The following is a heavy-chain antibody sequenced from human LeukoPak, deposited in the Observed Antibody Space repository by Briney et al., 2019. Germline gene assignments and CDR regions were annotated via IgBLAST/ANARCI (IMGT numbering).Heavy chain of an antibody. D-gene: IGHD1-1*01. CDR1: GDSISSGRYY. V-gene: IGHV4-61*02. Sequence: SETLSLTCTVSGDSISSGRYYWTWLRQPAGKALEWIGRIHTSGDTNYSPSLKSRVTISRDTSKNQFSLRLTSVAAADTAVYYCVRDWKGDYFDYWGQGTLVSVSS. CDR3: VRDWKGDYFDY. J-gene: IGHJ4*02. CDR2: IHTSGDT.